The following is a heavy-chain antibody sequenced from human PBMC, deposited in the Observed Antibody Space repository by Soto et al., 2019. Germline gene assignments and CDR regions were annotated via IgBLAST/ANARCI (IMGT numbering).Heavy chain of an antibody. CDR1: GGSFSDFH. CDR2: INLRGNT. J-gene: IGHJ6*03. CDR3: ARTHYSMDV. Sequence: QVQLLQWGAGLLKPSETLSLTCAVYGGSFSDFHRSWIRQPPGKGLEWIAEINLRGNTNYNPSLKSRVTMSVDTSQNQFSLKMTSVTAADTAVYYCARTHYSMDVWDKGTTVTVSS. V-gene: IGHV4-34*01.